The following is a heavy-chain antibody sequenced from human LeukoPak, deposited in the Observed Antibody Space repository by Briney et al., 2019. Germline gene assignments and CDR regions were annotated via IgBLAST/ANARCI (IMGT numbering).Heavy chain of an antibody. D-gene: IGHD6-25*01. CDR1: GYTFTSYY. CDR2: INPSGGST. Sequence: GASVKVSCKASGYTFTSYYMHRVRQAPGQGLEWMGIINPSGGSTSYAQKFQGRVTMTRDTSTSTVYMELSSLRSEDTAVYYCARSGRRQYGMDVWGQGTTVTVSS. CDR3: ARSGRRQYGMDV. J-gene: IGHJ6*02. V-gene: IGHV1-46*01.